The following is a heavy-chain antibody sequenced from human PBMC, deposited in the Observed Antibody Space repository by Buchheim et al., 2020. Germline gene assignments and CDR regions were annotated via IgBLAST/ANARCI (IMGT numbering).Heavy chain of an antibody. Sequence: EVQLLESGGGLVQPGGSLRLSCAASGFTFSSNAMSWVRQAPGTGLEWVSGISASGGSTYYADSVKGRFITSRDNSKNTLYLQMNSLGAVDTAVYYCAKHYGDYINWFDPWGQG. J-gene: IGHJ5*02. CDR1: GFTFSSNA. CDR3: AKHYGDYINWFDP. V-gene: IGHV3-23*01. D-gene: IGHD4-17*01. CDR2: ISASGGST.